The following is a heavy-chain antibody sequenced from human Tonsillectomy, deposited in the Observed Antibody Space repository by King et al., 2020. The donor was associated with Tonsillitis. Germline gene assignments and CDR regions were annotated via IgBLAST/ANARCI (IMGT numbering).Heavy chain of an antibody. CDR2: IWYDGTNK. J-gene: IGHJ4*02. V-gene: IGHV3-33*01. CDR1: GFTFSHYG. D-gene: IGHD4-17*01. CDR3: AGGSGAVIRGDALDY. Sequence: HVQLVESGGGGVQPGRSLRLSCAASGFTFSHYGMHWVRQAPGKGLEWVAIIWYDGTNKYYADSVKGRFTGSKDTSKNTLYLQMCSLRVEDTAVYYWAGGSGAVIRGDALDYWGQGTLVTVSS.